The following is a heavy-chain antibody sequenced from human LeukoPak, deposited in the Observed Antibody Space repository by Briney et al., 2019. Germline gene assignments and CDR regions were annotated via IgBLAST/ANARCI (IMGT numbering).Heavy chain of an antibody. V-gene: IGHV3-9*01. CDR3: IKDMGFDLLKDAFHI. CDR1: GFSLGDYV. D-gene: IGHD3-9*01. Sequence: PGRSLRLSCVGSGFSLGDYVMHWVRQVPGKGLEWVSSISWDSGSQAYADSVKGRFTISRDNAKNSLFLQMNSLRPEDTAFYYCIKDMGFDLLKDAFHIWGQGTLVTVSS. CDR2: ISWDSGSQ. J-gene: IGHJ3*02.